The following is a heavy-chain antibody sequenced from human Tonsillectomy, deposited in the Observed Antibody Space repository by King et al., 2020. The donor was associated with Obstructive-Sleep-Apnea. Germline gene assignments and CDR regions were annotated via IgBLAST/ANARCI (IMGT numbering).Heavy chain of an antibody. J-gene: IGHJ4*02. CDR3: ARGSMVRGANFDY. V-gene: IGHV4-31*03. CDR2: IYYSGST. CDR1: GGSISSGGYY. Sequence: VQLQESGPGLVKPSQTLSLTCTVSGGSISSGGYYWSWIRQHPVKGLEWIGYIYYSGSTYYNPSLKSRVTISVDTSKNQFSLKLSSVTAADTAVYYCARGSMVRGANFDYWGQGTLVTVSS. D-gene: IGHD3-10*01.